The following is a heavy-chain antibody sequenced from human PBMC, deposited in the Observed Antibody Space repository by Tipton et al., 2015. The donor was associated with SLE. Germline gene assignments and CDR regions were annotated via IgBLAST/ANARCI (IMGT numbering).Heavy chain of an antibody. CDR1: GGSLSPYY. Sequence: TLSLTCTVSGGSLSPYYWTWLRQPPGKGLEWIGYVYSSGGTNYNPSLKCRVTISVDTSKNQFSLHLRSVTAADTAVYYCASGGYYDSGNYNGGWFNPWGQGTLVTVSS. CDR3: ASGGYYDSGNYNGGWFNP. CDR2: VYSSGGT. D-gene: IGHD3-10*01. J-gene: IGHJ5*02. V-gene: IGHV4-4*08.